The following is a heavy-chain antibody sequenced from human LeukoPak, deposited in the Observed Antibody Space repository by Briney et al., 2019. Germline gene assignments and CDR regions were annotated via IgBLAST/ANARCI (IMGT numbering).Heavy chain of an antibody. CDR1: GYTFTSYY. CDR3: ARIPITMVRGVIITYSGAFDI. D-gene: IGHD3-10*01. Sequence: ASVKVSCKASGYTFTSYYMHWVRQAPGQGLEWMGIINPSGGSTNYAQKFQGRVTITADESTSTAYMELSSLRSEDTAVYYCARIPITMVRGVIITYSGAFDIWGQGTMVTVSS. J-gene: IGHJ3*02. V-gene: IGHV1-46*01. CDR2: INPSGGST.